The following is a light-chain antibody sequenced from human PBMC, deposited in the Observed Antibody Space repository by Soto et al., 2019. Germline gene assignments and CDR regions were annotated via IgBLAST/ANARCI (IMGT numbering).Light chain of an antibody. Sequence: IQLTQSPSFLSASVGDRVTITCRASQGLSSDLAWYQQKPGKAPKLLIYAASPLQSGVPSRFSGSGSGTEFTLTISSLQPEDFATYYCQQLNRYPITFGQGTRLEIK. CDR2: AAS. CDR3: QQLNRYPIT. J-gene: IGKJ5*01. CDR1: QGLSSD. V-gene: IGKV1-9*01.